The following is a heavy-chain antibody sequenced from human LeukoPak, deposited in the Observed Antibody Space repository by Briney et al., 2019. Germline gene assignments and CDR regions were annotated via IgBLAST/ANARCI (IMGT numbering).Heavy chain of an antibody. CDR2: IYTSGST. J-gene: IGHJ4*02. D-gene: IGHD6-19*01. CDR3: ARDGSGSGWSYYFDY. Sequence: SETLSLTCIVSGGSISSYYWRSIRQPAGKGLDWIGRIYTSGSTNYNPSLKSRVTMSVDTYKNQFSLKLNSVTAADTAVYYCARDGSGSGWSYYFDYWGQGTLVTVSS. V-gene: IGHV4-4*07. CDR1: GGSISSYY.